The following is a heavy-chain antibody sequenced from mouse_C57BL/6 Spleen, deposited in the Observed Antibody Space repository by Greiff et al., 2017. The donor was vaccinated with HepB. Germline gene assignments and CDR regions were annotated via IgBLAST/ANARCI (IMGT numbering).Heavy chain of an antibody. CDR1: GFSFNTYA. D-gene: IGHD2-12*01. V-gene: IGHV10-1*01. CDR2: IRSKSNNYAT. J-gene: IGHJ3*01. CDR3: VRPRYDEGFAY. Sequence: EVKLMESGGGLVQPKGSLKLSCAASGFSFNTYAMNWVRQAPGKGLEWVARIRSKSNNYATYYADSVKDRFTISRDDSESMLYLQMNNLKTEDTAMYYCVRPRYDEGFAYWGQGTLVTVSA.